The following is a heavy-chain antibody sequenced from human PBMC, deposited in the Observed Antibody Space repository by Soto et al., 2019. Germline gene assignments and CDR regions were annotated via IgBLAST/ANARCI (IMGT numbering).Heavy chain of an antibody. Sequence: QVQLVESGGGLVKPGGSLRLSCAVSGFTFSDYYMSWIRQAPGKGLECISYISSSSSYTNYADSVKGRFTISRDNAKNLHYLQLNSVRAEHTAVYYCARDFYGGYSYHHNWGQGNLVSVAS. CDR3: ARDFYGGYSYHHN. D-gene: IGHD5-18*01. CDR1: GFTFSDYY. CDR2: ISSSSSYT. J-gene: IGHJ4*02. V-gene: IGHV3-11*06.